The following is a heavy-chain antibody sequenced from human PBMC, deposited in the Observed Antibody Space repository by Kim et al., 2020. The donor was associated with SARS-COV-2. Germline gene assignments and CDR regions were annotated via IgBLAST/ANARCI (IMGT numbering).Heavy chain of an antibody. J-gene: IGHJ6*02. CDR1: GFTFSSYG. CDR3: ARGFLPKNRGVGLYGMDV. V-gene: IGHV3-33*01. D-gene: IGHD3-10*01. CDR2: IWYDGSNK. Sequence: GGSLRLSCTASGFTFSSYGMHWVRQAPGKGLEWVAVIWYDGSNKYYADSVKGRFTISRDNSKNTLYLQMNSLRAEDTAVYYCARGFLPKNRGVGLYGMDVWGQGTTVTVSS.